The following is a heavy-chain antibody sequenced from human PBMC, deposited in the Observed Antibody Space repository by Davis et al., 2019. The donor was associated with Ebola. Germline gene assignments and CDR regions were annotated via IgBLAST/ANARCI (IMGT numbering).Heavy chain of an antibody. CDR1: GFIFSNYA. D-gene: IGHD6-13*01. J-gene: IGHJ4*03. V-gene: IGHV3-23*01. Sequence: GESLKISCATSGFIFSNYAMSWVRQVPGKGLEWVAGISGSGYSTYYADSVKGRFTISRDNSKNTLFLQMNSLRAEDTAVYYCAKTYSSSWYSSTARGDYWGQGTTVTVSS. CDR2: ISGSGYST. CDR3: AKTYSSSWYSSTARGDY.